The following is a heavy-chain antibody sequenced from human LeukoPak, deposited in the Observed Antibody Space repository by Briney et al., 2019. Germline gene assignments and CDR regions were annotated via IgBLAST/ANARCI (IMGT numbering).Heavy chain of an antibody. CDR3: ASYSGYDKTFDY. CDR2: IYYSGST. CDR1: GGSISSYY. J-gene: IGHJ4*02. D-gene: IGHD5-12*01. Sequence: PSETLSLTCTVSGGSISSYYWSWIRQPPGKGLAWIGYIYYSGSTNYNPSLQSRVTISVDTSKNQFSLKLSSVTAADTAVYYCASYSGYDKTFDYWGQGTLVTVSS. V-gene: IGHV4-59*01.